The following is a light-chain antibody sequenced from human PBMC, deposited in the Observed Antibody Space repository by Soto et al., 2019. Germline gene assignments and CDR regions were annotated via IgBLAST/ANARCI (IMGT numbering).Light chain of an antibody. V-gene: IGLV1-47*01. J-gene: IGLJ1*01. Sequence: QSVLTQPPSASGTPGQRVTIPCSGSSSNIGSNYVYWYQHLTGTAPKLLIYRNNQRPSGVPNRFSGSKSGTSASLAISGLRSEDEADYYCATWDDSLSNYVFGTGTKVTVL. CDR1: SSNIGSNY. CDR2: RNN. CDR3: ATWDDSLSNYV.